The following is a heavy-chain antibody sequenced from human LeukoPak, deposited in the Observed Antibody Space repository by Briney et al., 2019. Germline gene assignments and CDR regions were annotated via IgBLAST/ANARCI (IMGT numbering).Heavy chain of an antibody. V-gene: IGHV1-18*01. CDR2: ISAYNGKT. J-gene: IGHJ4*02. CDR3: AREGYCTSTSCPKYFDY. Sequence: ASVKVSCKASGYTFTSYGISWVRQAPGQGLEWMGWISAYNGKTNYAQKLQGRVTMTADTSTSTAYMELRSLRSDDTAVYYGAREGYCTSTSCPKYFDYWGQGTLVTVSS. D-gene: IGHD2-2*01. CDR1: GYTFTSYG.